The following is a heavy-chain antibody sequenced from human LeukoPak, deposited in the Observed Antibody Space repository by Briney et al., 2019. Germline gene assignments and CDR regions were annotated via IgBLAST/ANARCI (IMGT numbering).Heavy chain of an antibody. Sequence: SETLSLTCAVYAGSFSGYYWSWIRQPSGKGLEWIGEINHSGSTNYNPSLKNRVTISVDTSKNQFSLKLSSVTAADTAVYYCARGLRQLLFSNWFDPWGQGTLVTVSS. CDR3: ARGLRQLLFSNWFDP. CDR1: AGSFSGYY. J-gene: IGHJ5*02. V-gene: IGHV4-34*01. D-gene: IGHD2-2*01. CDR2: INHSGST.